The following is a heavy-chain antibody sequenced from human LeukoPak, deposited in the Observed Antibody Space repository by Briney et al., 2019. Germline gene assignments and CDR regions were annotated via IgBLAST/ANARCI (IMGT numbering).Heavy chain of an antibody. D-gene: IGHD2-2*01. Sequence: SETLSLTCAVYGGSFSGYYWSWIRQPPGKGLEWSGEINHSGSTNYNPSLKSRVTISVDTSKNQFSLKLSSVTAADTAVYYCARGLVVPAAPHYYYYYMDVWGKGTTVTVSS. V-gene: IGHV4-34*01. CDR1: GGSFSGYY. J-gene: IGHJ6*03. CDR3: ARGLVVPAAPHYYYYYMDV. CDR2: INHSGST.